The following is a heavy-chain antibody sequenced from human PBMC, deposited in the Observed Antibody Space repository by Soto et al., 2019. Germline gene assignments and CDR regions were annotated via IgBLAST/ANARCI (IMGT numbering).Heavy chain of an antibody. CDR1: GFTFSSYW. V-gene: IGHV3-7*03. Sequence: GSLRLSCSASGFTFSSYWMSWVRQAPGKGLEWVANIKQDGSEKYYVDSVKGRFTISRDNAKNSLYLQMNSLRAEDTAVYYCARGPYYYDSSGYWVEGAFDIWGQGTMVTVS. CDR2: IKQDGSEK. J-gene: IGHJ3*02. CDR3: ARGPYYYDSSGYWVEGAFDI. D-gene: IGHD3-22*01.